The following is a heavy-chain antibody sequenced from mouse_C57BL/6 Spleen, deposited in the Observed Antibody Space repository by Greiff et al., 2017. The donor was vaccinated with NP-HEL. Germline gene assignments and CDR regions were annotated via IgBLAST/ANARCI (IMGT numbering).Heavy chain of an antibody. CDR2: IDPSDSYT. Sequence: QVQLQQPGAELVRPGTSVKLSCKASGYTFTSYWMHWVKQRPGQGLEWIGVIDPSDSYTNYNQKFKGKATLTVDTSSSTAYMQLSSLTSEDSAVYYCARNDGSSYGYAMDYWGQGTSVTVSS. CDR3: ARNDGSSYGYAMDY. CDR1: GYTFTSYW. D-gene: IGHD1-1*01. J-gene: IGHJ4*01. V-gene: IGHV1-59*01.